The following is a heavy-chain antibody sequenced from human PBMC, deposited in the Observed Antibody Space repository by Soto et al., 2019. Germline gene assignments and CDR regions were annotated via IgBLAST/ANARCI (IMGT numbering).Heavy chain of an antibody. J-gene: IGHJ6*02. CDR3: ARRIGFYYYYHGMDV. Sequence: ASVKVSCKASGYTFTSYDINWVRQATGQGLEWMGWMNPNSGNTGYAQKFQGRVTMTRNTSISTAYMELSSLRSEDTAVYYCARRIGFYYYYHGMDVWGQGTTVTVSS. D-gene: IGHD2-15*01. V-gene: IGHV1-8*01. CDR1: GYTFTSYD. CDR2: MNPNSGNT.